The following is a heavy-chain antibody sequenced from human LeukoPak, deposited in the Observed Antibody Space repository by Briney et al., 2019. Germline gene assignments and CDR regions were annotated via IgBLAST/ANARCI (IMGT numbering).Heavy chain of an antibody. CDR1: GFTFSSYA. CDR2: ISHSGATT. CDR3: AKSGYNRFDY. Sequence: GGSLRLSYAASGFTFSSYAMNWVRQAPGKGLEWVSAISHSGATTYYADSVKGRFTISRDNSKNTLYLQMNSLRAEDTAVYYCAKSGYNRFDYWGQGTLVTVSS. V-gene: IGHV3-23*01. D-gene: IGHD5-24*01. J-gene: IGHJ4*02.